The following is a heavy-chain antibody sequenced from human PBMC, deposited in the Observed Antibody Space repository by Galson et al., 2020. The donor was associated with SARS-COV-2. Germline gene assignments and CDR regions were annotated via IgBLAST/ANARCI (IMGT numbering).Heavy chain of an antibody. CDR3: ARHTEYDGRGRTFPLGY. J-gene: IGHJ4*02. V-gene: IGHV4-59*08. Sequence: ASETLSLTCSVSGGYINSNYWSWIRQPPGKGLEWIGNIYYSGSTNYNPSLNSRVNISIDRSKHQFSLKLSSVTAADTAVYYCARHTEYDGRGRTFPLGYWGQGTLVTVSS. CDR2: IYYSGST. D-gene: IGHD3-22*01. CDR1: GGYINSNY.